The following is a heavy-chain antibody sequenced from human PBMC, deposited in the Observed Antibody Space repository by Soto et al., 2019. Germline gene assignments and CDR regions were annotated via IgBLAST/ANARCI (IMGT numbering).Heavy chain of an antibody. Sequence: QVQLVQSGAEVKKPGASVKVSCKASGYSFTDYHIHWVRQAPGQGLEWLGRINPKSGGTSTAQKFQGSVTKTTDTSISTASMELTRLTSDDTAIYYCARGDSTDCSNGVCSFFYNHDMDVWGQGTTVTVSS. D-gene: IGHD2-8*01. J-gene: IGHJ6*02. CDR1: GYSFTDYH. CDR3: ARGDSTDCSNGVCSFFYNHDMDV. CDR2: INPKSGGT. V-gene: IGHV1-2*04.